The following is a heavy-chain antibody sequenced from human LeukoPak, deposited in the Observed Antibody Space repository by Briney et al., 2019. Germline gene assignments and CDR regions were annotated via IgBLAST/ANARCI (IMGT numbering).Heavy chain of an antibody. D-gene: IGHD2-2*01. V-gene: IGHV3-48*03. Sequence: GGSLRLSCAASGFTFISYEMNWVRQAPGKGLEWVSYISSSGSTIYYADSVKGRFTISGDNAKNSLYLQMNSLRAEDTAVYYCARALPSKLYYFDYWGQGTLVTVSS. CDR3: ARALPSKLYYFDY. CDR2: ISSSGSTI. J-gene: IGHJ4*02. CDR1: GFTFISYE.